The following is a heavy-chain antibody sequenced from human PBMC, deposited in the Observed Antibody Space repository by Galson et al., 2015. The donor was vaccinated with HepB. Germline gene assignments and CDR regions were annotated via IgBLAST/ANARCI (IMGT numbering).Heavy chain of an antibody. D-gene: IGHD2-21*02. CDR1: GGIFNTST. V-gene: IGHV1-69*01. CDR3: ATVGVTGKFYYYYDY. J-gene: IGHJ4*02. Sequence: SCKASGGIFNTSTIAWVRQAPGQGLEYMGGIIPVLRVTNYAQRFQGRVTISADESTSTAYMDLSRLRSEDTAIYYCATVGVTGKFYYYYDYWGQGTLVTVSP. CDR2: IIPVLRVT.